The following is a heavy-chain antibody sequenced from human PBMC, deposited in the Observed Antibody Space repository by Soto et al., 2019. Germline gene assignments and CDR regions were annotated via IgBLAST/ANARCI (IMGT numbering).Heavy chain of an antibody. J-gene: IGHJ4*02. CDR2: IIPILGIA. V-gene: IGHV1-69*08. CDR3: ARDFFSRRDGYNSDLPNFDY. Sequence: QVQLVQSGAEVKKPGSSVKVSCKASGGTFSSYTISWVRQAPGQGLEWMGRIIPILGIANYAQKFQGRVTITADKSTSTAYMELSSLRSEDTAVYYCARDFFSRRDGYNSDLPNFDYWGQGTLVTVSS. CDR1: GGTFSSYT. D-gene: IGHD5-12*01.